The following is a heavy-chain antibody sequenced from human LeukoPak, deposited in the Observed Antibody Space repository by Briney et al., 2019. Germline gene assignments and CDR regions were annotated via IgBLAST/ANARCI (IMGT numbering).Heavy chain of an antibody. Sequence: ASVKVSCKASGYTLTSFAMHWVRQAPGQRLEWMAWTTPGDGNTRYSQKFQGRVTITSDTSASTTYMELSSLRSEDTAIYYCAKDVLGTFDYWGQGTLVTVSS. D-gene: IGHD7-27*01. CDR3: AKDVLGTFDY. CDR2: TTPGDGNT. V-gene: IGHV1-3*01. J-gene: IGHJ4*02. CDR1: GYTLTSFA.